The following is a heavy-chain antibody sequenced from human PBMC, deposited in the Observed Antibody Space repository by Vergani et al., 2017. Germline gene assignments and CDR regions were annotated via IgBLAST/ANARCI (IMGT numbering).Heavy chain of an antibody. J-gene: IGHJ4*02. D-gene: IGHD2-15*01. Sequence: QVQLQESGPGLVKPSETLSLTCTVSGGSISSYYWSWIRQPPGKGLEWIGYIYYSGSTNYNPSLKSRVTISVDTSKNQFSLKLSSVTAADTAVYYCARGAPYLSGGPFDYWGQGTLVTVSS. V-gene: IGHV4-59*01. CDR2: IYYSGST. CDR3: ARGAPYLSGGPFDY. CDR1: GGSISSYY.